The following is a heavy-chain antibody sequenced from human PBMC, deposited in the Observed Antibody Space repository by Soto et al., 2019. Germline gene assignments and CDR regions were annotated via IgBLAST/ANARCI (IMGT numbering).Heavy chain of an antibody. CDR1: GFTFSNYA. Sequence: EVHLLESGGGLVQPGGSLRLSCAASGFTFSNYAMSWVRQAPGRGLQWVSTVTSSGESTYYADSVRGRFTVSRDKSENTLFLHLSSMRVDDTAVYYCAKASPYCGGDCSGWHYYGMDVWGQGTTVTVSS. D-gene: IGHD2-21*02. CDR3: AKASPYCGGDCSGWHYYGMDV. V-gene: IGHV3-23*01. J-gene: IGHJ6*02. CDR2: VTSSGEST.